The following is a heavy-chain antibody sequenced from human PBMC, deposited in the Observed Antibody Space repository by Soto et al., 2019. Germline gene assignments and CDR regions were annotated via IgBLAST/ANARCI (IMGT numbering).Heavy chain of an antibody. D-gene: IGHD3-3*01. CDR1: GFSLSTSGVG. CDR2: IYWDDGT. V-gene: IGHV2-5*02. Sequence: SGPTLVNPTQTLTLTCTFSGFSLSTSGVGVGWIRQPPGKALEWLALIYWDDGTRYSPSLKSRLTITKDTSQNQVVLTMTYMDPVDTATYYCAHSVDYYDFWSSPYYVDYGRQGXLVTVHS. CDR3: AHSVDYYDFWSSPYYVDY. J-gene: IGHJ4*02.